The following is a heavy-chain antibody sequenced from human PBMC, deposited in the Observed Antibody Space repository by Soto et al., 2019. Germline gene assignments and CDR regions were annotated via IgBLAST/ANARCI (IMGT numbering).Heavy chain of an antibody. CDR2: IYPGDSGT. CDR1: ADSFTSYW. Sequence: GQSVKISGKGSADSFTSYWIGWVRQLPGKGLEWMGIIYPGDSGTRYSPSVQRQVATSADKSISTAYLQWSSLTASDTTIYYCVRAASSNLGSWWLDIWGQGTMVTASS. V-gene: IGHV5-51*01. D-gene: IGHD2-15*01. CDR3: VRAASSNLGSWWLDI. J-gene: IGHJ3*02.